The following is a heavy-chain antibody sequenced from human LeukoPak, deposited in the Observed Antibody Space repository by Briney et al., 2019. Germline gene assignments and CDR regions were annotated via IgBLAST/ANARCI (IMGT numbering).Heavy chain of an antibody. J-gene: IGHJ4*02. CDR1: GFTFDDSS. CDR2: ISGDGFIT. V-gene: IGHV3-43*02. Sequence: PGGSLRLSCAASGFTFDDSSMHWVRQAPGKSLEWVSLISGDGFITHYADSVKGRFTISRDSSEKSLYLQMDSLRTEDTALYFCARDFSGVVGASIDWGQGALVTVSS. D-gene: IGHD1-26*01. CDR3: ARDFSGVVGASID.